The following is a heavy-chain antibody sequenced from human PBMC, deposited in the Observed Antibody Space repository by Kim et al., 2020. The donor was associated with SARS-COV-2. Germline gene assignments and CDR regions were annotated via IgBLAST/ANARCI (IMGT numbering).Heavy chain of an antibody. V-gene: IGHV4-38-2*02. CDR3: ARPYYYGSGVE. J-gene: IGHJ4*02. CDR1: GYSISSGYY. D-gene: IGHD3-10*01. CDR2: IYHSGST. Sequence: SETLSLTCTVSGYSISSGYYWGWIRQPPGKGLEWIGSIYHSGSTYYNPSLKSRVTISVDTSKNQFSLKLSSVTAADTAVYYCARPYYYGSGVEWGQGTLV.